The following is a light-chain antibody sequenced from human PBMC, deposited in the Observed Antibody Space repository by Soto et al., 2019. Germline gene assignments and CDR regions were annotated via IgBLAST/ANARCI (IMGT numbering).Light chain of an antibody. CDR2: EVT. V-gene: IGLV2-14*01. Sequence: QSALTQPASVSGSPGQSIAISCTGTSSDVGIYNYVSWYQQHPGKVPKLIIYEVTNRPSGVSNRFSGSKSGNTASLIISGLQAEDDADYYCTSYTTSSTRVFGTGTKLTVL. CDR3: TSYTTSSTRV. CDR1: SSDVGIYNY. J-gene: IGLJ1*01.